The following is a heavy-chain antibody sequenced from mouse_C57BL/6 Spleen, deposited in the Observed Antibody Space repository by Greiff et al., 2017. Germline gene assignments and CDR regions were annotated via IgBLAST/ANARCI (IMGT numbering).Heavy chain of an antibody. J-gene: IGHJ3*01. D-gene: IGHD3-2*02. CDR1: GFSLSTSGMG. CDR3: ARETAQAPFAY. Sequence: QVTLKVCGPGILQSSQTLSLTCSFSGFSLSTSGMGLSWIRHPSGQGLEWLTHIYWDDDKRYNPSLKSRLTISKDTSRNQLFLTITSVDTADTAAYYCARETAQAPFAYWCQGTLVTVSA. V-gene: IGHV8-12*01. CDR2: IYWDDDK.